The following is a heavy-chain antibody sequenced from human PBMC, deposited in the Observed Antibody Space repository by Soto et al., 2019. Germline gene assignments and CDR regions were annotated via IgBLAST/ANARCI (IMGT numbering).Heavy chain of an antibody. J-gene: IGHJ6*02. CDR2: IKTNTEGGTT. V-gene: IGHV3-15*07. Sequence: EVQLVESGGGFIYPGGSLRLSCAASGLTISNAWMNWVRQAPGKGLEWVGRIKTNTEGGTTDYAAAVKGRFTVSRDDSKNTLYLQMNSLKTEATAVYYFTTGSVEGVWGQGTTVTVSS. CDR1: GLTISNAW. CDR3: TTGSVEGV. D-gene: IGHD2-15*01.